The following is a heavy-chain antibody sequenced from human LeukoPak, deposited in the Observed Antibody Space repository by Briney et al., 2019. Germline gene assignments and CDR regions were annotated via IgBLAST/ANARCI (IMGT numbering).Heavy chain of an antibody. CDR1: GYTFTTHG. J-gene: IGHJ4*02. Sequence: GASVKVSCKASGYTFTTHGIAWVRQAPGQGLEWMGWISAHNGNTNYAQSLQGRVTMTRDTSISTAYMELTRLTSDDTAVYYCARNRWMDYWGQGTLVTVSS. CDR2: ISAHNGNT. CDR3: ARNRWMDY. D-gene: IGHD1-1*01. V-gene: IGHV1-18*01.